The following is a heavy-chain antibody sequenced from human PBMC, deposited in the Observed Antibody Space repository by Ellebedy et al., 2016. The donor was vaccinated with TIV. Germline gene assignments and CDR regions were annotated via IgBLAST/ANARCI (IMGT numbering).Heavy chain of an antibody. Sequence: MPSETLSLTCDVVGGSLNNYYWSWIRQAPGKGLERIGEVNLRGYSKYEPSLESRVTISVDTSNNRFSLKLTSVTAADTAVYFCARAGPFGPWLRLYYYYYLEVWGQGTTVTVSS. CDR1: GGSLNNYY. CDR2: VNLRGYS. J-gene: IGHJ6*03. V-gene: IGHV4-34*01. CDR3: ARAGPFGPWLRLYYYYYLEV. D-gene: IGHD3-9*01.